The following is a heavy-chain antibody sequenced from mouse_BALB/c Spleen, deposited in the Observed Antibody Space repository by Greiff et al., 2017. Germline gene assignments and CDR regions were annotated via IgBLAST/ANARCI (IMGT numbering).Heavy chain of an antibody. CDR2: INPSSGYT. CDR3: ARKILGRDYYAMDY. CDR1: GYTFTSYT. V-gene: IGHV1-4*02. D-gene: IGHD4-1*01. Sequence: VKLQESAAELARPGASVKMSCKASGYTFTSYTMHWVKQRPGQGLEWIGYINPSSGYTEYNQKFKDKTTLTADKSSSTAYMQLSSLTSEDSAVYYCARKILGRDYYAMDYWGQGTSVTVSS. J-gene: IGHJ4*01.